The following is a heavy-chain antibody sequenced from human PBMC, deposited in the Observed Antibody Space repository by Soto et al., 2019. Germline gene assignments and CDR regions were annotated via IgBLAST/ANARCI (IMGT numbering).Heavy chain of an antibody. D-gene: IGHD3-3*01. J-gene: IGHJ4*02. CDR1: GGSISSGGYY. Sequence: QVQLQESGPELVKPSQTLSLTCTVSGGSISSGGYYWSWIRQHPQKGLEWIGHIHYSGSTSYNPSLKGRVTVSGDTSKSQFSLRLTSVTAADTAVYYCARGVTIFQMANSHLDIWGQGTLVTVSS. CDR3: ARGVTIFQMANSHLDI. V-gene: IGHV4-31*03. CDR2: IHYSGST.